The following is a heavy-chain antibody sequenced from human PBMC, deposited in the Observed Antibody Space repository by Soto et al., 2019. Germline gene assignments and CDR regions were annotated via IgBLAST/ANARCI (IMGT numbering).Heavy chain of an antibody. J-gene: IGHJ5*02. CDR2: IYHSGST. V-gene: IGHV4-4*02. D-gene: IGHD6-6*01. CDR1: GGSISSSNW. CDR3: ARDWGAARSPLWFDP. Sequence: QVQLQESGPGLVKPSGTLSLTCAVSGGSISSSNWWSWVRQPPGKGLEWIGEIYHSGSTNYNPSLKSRVTISVDKSTNQFSLKLSSVTAADTAVYYCARDWGAARSPLWFDPWGQGTLVTVSS.